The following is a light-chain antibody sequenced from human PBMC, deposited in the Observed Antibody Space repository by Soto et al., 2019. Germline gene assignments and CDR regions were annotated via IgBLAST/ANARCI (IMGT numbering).Light chain of an antibody. CDR2: GAS. J-gene: IGKJ1*01. Sequence: EIVLTQSPCTLSLSPGERATLSCRTSQSVSSSYLAWYQQKPGQAPRLLIYGASTRATGIPDRFSGGGSGTDFTLTISRLEPEDFAVYYCQQYGTSFWTFGQGTKV. CDR1: QSVSSSY. V-gene: IGKV3-20*01. CDR3: QQYGTSFWT.